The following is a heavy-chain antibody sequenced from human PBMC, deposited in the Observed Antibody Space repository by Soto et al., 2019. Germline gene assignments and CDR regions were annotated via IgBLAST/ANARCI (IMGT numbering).Heavy chain of an antibody. V-gene: IGHV3-74*01. Sequence: EVQLVESGGGLVQPGGSLRLSCAGTGFTFSTYWMHWVRQAPGKGLEWVSRIKTDGTITGYADSVKGRFTISRDNAKNTLYLQRTSLGAEDTAVYYCGRGGVIVVGLDVWGQGTTVTVSS. CDR1: GFTFSTYW. CDR3: GRGGVIVVGLDV. CDR2: IKTDGTIT. D-gene: IGHD3-22*01. J-gene: IGHJ6*02.